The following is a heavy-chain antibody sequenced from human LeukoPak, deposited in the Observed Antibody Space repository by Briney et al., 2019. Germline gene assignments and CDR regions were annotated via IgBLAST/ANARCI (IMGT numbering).Heavy chain of an antibody. CDR1: GFTFDDYG. J-gene: IGHJ6*03. V-gene: IGHV3-20*04. Sequence: PGGSLRLSCAASGFTFDDYGMSWVRQAPGKGLEWVSGINWNGGSTSYADSVKGRFTISRDNAKNTLYLQMNSLRAEDTAVYYCARGIGWYNYYYYYYMDVWGKGTTVTVSS. CDR2: INWNGGST. D-gene: IGHD6-19*01. CDR3: ARGIGWYNYYYYYYMDV.